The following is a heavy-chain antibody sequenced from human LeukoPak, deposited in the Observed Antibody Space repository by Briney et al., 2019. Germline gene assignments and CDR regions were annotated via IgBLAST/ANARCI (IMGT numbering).Heavy chain of an antibody. CDR3: ARITPAGRQLDY. D-gene: IGHD6-13*01. Sequence: SGPALVKPTQTLTLTCTFSGFSLSTSGMCVTWIRQPPGKALEWLARIDWDDDKYYSTSLKTRLTISKDTSKNQVVLTMTNMDPVDTATYYCARITPAGRQLDYWGQGTLVTVSS. V-gene: IGHV2-70*11. CDR2: IDWDDDK. J-gene: IGHJ4*02. CDR1: GFSLSTSGMC.